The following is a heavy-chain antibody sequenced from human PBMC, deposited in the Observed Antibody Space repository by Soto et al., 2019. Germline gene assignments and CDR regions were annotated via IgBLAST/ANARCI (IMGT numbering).Heavy chain of an antibody. CDR3: AKDFGQQWLGPVDY. D-gene: IGHD6-19*01. CDR2: ISYDGSNK. Sequence: GGSLRLSCAASGFTFSSYGMHWVRQAPGKGLEWVAVISYDGSNKYYADSVKGRFTISRDNSKNTLYLQMNSLRAEDTAVYYCAKDFGQQWLGPVDYWGQGTLVTVSS. J-gene: IGHJ4*02. CDR1: GFTFSSYG. V-gene: IGHV3-30*18.